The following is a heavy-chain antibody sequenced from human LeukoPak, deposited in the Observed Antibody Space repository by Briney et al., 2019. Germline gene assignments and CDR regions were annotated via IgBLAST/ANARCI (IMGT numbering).Heavy chain of an antibody. CDR3: ARPPDNEHYYDSSGRLYFDL. J-gene: IGHJ4*02. Sequence: PSETLSLTCTVSGGSISSYYWSWIRQPPGKGLEWIGGVCASGSTNYNPSLKSRVTMSVDTSKNQFSLNLRSLTAPDTAVYYCARPPDNEHYYDSSGRLYFDLWGQGTLVTVSS. V-gene: IGHV4-4*07. CDR2: VCASGST. CDR1: GGSISSYY. D-gene: IGHD3-22*01.